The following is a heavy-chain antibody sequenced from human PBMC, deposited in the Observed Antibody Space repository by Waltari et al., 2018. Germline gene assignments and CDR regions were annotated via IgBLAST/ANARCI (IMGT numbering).Heavy chain of an antibody. Sequence: QVQLQESGPGLVKPSGTLSLTCGVSGGSISNNNWWSWVRQSPGKGLEYIGEIYHTGSTRYNPSLKSRVTISLDNSKNQFSLNLTSVTAADTAVYFCARAHSSSWLDYWGQGTLVTVSS. V-gene: IGHV4-4*02. CDR2: IYHTGST. D-gene: IGHD6-13*01. J-gene: IGHJ4*02. CDR3: ARAHSSSWLDY. CDR1: GGSISNNNW.